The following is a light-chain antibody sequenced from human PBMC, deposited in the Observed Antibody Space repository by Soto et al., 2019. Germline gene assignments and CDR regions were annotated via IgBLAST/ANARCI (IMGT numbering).Light chain of an antibody. CDR2: KAY. J-gene: IGKJ1*01. V-gene: IGKV1-5*03. Sequence: DIQMTQSPSTLSASVGDRVTITCRASQTISSWLAWYQQKPGKAPKLLIYKAYTLKSGVQSRFSGSGSGTHFTLTIRCLQSEDFATYYCKQYYTYPRTFGQGTKVDIK. CDR3: KQYYTYPRT. CDR1: QTISSW.